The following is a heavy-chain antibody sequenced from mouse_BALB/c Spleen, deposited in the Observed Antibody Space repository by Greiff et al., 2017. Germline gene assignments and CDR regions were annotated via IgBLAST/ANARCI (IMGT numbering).Heavy chain of an antibody. V-gene: IGHV5-17*02. CDR1: GFTFSSFG. Sequence: EVQLVESGGGLVQPGGSRKLSCAASGFTFSSFGMHWVRQAPEKGLEWVAYISSGSSTIYYADTVKGRFTISRDNPKNTLFLQMTSLRSEDTAMYYCAREDYYGSSPLWFAYWGQGTLVTVSA. CDR3: AREDYYGSSPLWFAY. D-gene: IGHD1-1*01. CDR2: ISSGSSTI. J-gene: IGHJ3*01.